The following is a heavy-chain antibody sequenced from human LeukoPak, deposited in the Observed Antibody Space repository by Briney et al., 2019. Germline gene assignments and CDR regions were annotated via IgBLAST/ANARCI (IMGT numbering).Heavy chain of an antibody. V-gene: IGHV3-11*03. D-gene: IGHD6-13*01. Sequence: GGSLRLSCAASGFTFSDSYMSWVRQAPGQGLEWVAYISHSSGFTNYADSVKGRFAISRDNAKNSLYLQMDSLRAEDTAIYYCAKLFKAYSSTWIDYWGQGNLVTVSS. CDR3: AKLFKAYSSTWIDY. CDR2: ISHSSGFT. J-gene: IGHJ4*02. CDR1: GFTFSDSY.